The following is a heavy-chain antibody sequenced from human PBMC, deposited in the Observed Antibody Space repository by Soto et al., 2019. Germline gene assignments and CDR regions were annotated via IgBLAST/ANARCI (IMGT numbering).Heavy chain of an antibody. CDR3: ARELGGNRHQARSGQTPRVYFDY. J-gene: IGHJ4*02. CDR2: IYYSGST. D-gene: IGHD2-15*01. Sequence: QVQLQESGPGLVKPSQTLSLTCTVSGGSISSGDYYWSWIRQPPGKGLEWIGYIYYSGSTYYNPSLKSRVTISVDTSKNQFSLKLSSVTAADTAVYYCARELGGNRHQARSGQTPRVYFDYWGQGTLVTVSS. V-gene: IGHV4-30-4*01. CDR1: GGSISSGDYY.